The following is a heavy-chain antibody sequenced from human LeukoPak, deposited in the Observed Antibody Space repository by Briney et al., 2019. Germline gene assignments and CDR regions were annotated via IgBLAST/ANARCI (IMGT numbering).Heavy chain of an antibody. D-gene: IGHD3-16*02. V-gene: IGHV3-33*01. CDR3: ARVTLGELSVPDY. Sequence: PGRSLRLSCAASGFTFSSYGMHWVRQAPGRGLEWVAVIWYDGSNKYYADSVKGRFTISRGNSKNTLYLQMHSLRAEDTAVYYCARVTLGELSVPDYWGQGTLVTVSS. J-gene: IGHJ4*02. CDR2: IWYDGSNK. CDR1: GFTFSSYG.